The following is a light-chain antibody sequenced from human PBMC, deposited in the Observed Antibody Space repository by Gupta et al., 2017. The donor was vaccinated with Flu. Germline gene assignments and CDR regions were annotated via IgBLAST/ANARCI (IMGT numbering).Light chain of an antibody. V-gene: IGKV3-20*01. Sequence: PGTLSLSPGERATLSSRASQSVSRYLAWYQHKPCQAPRLLIYGASSRATGIPDRFSGSGSGTDFTLSISRREPEDFAVYYCHQEDTSPITFGGGTKVEIK. CDR1: QSVSRY. CDR2: GAS. J-gene: IGKJ4*01. CDR3: HQEDTSPIT.